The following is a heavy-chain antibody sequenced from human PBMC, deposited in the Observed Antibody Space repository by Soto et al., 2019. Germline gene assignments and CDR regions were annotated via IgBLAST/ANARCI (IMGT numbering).Heavy chain of an antibody. CDR1: GYTFTSYD. CDR3: ARGGGGFLEWSLYYFDY. Sequence: ASVKVSCKASGYTFTSYDINWVRQATGQGLEWMGWMNPNSGNTGYAQKFQGRVTMTRNTSISTAYMELSSLRSEDTAVYYCARGGGGFLEWSLYYFDYWGQGTLVTVSS. CDR2: MNPNSGNT. J-gene: IGHJ4*02. D-gene: IGHD3-3*01. V-gene: IGHV1-8*01.